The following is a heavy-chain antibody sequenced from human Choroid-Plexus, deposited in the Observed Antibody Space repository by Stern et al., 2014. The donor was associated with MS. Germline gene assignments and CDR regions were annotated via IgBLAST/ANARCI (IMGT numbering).Heavy chain of an antibody. CDR2: VSYDGSNK. CDR1: GFTFGSCA. J-gene: IGHJ5*02. Sequence: QVQLVESGGGVVQPGRPLRLSSVASGFTFGSCAMHWVRQAPGQGLEWVAGVSYDGSNKYYADSVKGRFTISRDNSQNTLYMQMSSLRPEDTAVYYCAKDRQYLTYFFDHWGQGSLVTVSS. D-gene: IGHD2/OR15-2a*01. CDR3: AKDRQYLTYFFDH. V-gene: IGHV3-30*18.